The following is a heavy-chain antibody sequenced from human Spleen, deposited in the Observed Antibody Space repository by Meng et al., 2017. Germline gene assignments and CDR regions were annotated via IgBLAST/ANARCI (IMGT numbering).Heavy chain of an antibody. Sequence: HVQLQQSGPGRVTPSQTLSRTCPISGDSVSSNSVAWNWSRQSPSRGLEWLGRTYYRSRWYKDYAVSVKSRITINPDTSKNEFSLQLNSVTPEDTAVYFCARGTATLDFWGHGTLVTVS. CDR3: ARGTATLDF. V-gene: IGHV6-1*01. D-gene: IGHD2-15*01. J-gene: IGHJ4*01. CDR2: TYYRSRWYK. CDR1: GDSVSSNSVA.